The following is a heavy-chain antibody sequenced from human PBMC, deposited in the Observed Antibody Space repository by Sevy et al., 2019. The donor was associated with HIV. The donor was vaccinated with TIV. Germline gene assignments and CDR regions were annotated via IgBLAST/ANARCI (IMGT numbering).Heavy chain of an antibody. CDR3: ARVRVAAMGATMDYYYMDV. CDR2: TYYRSKWYN. V-gene: IGHV6-1*01. CDR1: GDSVSSNSAA. Sequence: SQTLSLTCAISGDSVSSNSAAWNWIRQSPSRGLEWLGRTYYRSKWYNDYAVSVKSRITINPDTSKNQFSLQLNSVTPEDTAVYYCARVRVAAMGATMDYYYMDVWGKGTTVTVSS. J-gene: IGHJ6*03. D-gene: IGHD1-26*01.